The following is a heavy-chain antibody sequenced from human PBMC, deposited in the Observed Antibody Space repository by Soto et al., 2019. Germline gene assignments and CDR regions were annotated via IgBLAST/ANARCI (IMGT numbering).Heavy chain of an antibody. Sequence: PSETLSLTGAVSDGSISSSNCSRRVRQPPGKGLEWIGEIYQSGSTNYKRSIKSRVTRSVDKSKNQFSLMLSSVTAADTAVYYCARVTPTNYDILTGPFDYWGQGTLVTVSS. V-gene: IGHV4-4*02. J-gene: IGHJ4*02. CDR1: DGSISSSNC. D-gene: IGHD3-9*01. CDR2: IYQSGST. CDR3: ARVTPTNYDILTGPFDY.